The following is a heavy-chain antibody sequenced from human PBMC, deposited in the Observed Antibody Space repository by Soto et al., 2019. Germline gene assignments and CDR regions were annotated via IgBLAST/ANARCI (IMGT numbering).Heavy chain of an antibody. CDR3: AKGSFSAHQFLHH. CDR1: GFTFSNYG. J-gene: IGHJ5*02. V-gene: IGHV3-30*18. Sequence: QVQLVESGGGVVQPGRSLRLSCAASGFTFSNYGMHWVRQAPGKGLEWVTTISSDGNDKYYAGSVKGRFTISRDNSENTLDLQMNGLSAEDTAVYYCAKGSFSAHQFLHHWGQGTLVTVSS. CDR2: ISSDGNDK. D-gene: IGHD3-10*01.